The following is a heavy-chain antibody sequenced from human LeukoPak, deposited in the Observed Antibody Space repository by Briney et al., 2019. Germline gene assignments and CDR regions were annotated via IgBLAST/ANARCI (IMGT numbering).Heavy chain of an antibody. Sequence: GGSLKLSCAASGFTFSSYSMNWVRQAPGKGLEWVSSISSSSSYIYYADSVKGRFTISRDNAKNSLYLQMNSLRAEDTAVYYCARDPSTLGGSSEYNWFDPWGQGTLVTVSS. J-gene: IGHJ5*02. CDR1: GFTFSSYS. V-gene: IGHV3-21*01. D-gene: IGHD2-15*01. CDR2: ISSSSSYI. CDR3: ARDPSTLGGSSEYNWFDP.